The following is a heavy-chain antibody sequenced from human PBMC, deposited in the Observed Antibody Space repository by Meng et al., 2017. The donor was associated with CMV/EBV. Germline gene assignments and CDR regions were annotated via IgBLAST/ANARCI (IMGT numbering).Heavy chain of an antibody. V-gene: IGHV3-23*01. J-gene: IGHJ4*02. D-gene: IGHD6-13*01. CDR2: NSASWVTT. Sequence: RFWFSQSPMNGMHWVSGNSASWVTTFNANAVNVWYAISRDNSKNTLCLQMNSLRSEDTAVHYCAKGLAIAADTVDFDYWGQGTLVTVSS. CDR3: AKGLAIAADTVDFDY.